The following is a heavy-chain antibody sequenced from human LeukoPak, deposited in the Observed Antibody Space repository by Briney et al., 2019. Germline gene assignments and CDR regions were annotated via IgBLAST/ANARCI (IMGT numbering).Heavy chain of an antibody. J-gene: IGHJ4*02. D-gene: IGHD3-22*01. Sequence: GGSLRLSCAASGFTFSSYAMSWVRQAPGRGXXXXXXXXXSGSTTYYADSVKGRFTISRDSSKNTLYLQMNSLRAEDTAVYYCAKDTRYYDSSGYYRLDYWGQGTLVTVSS. CDR1: GFTFSSYA. V-gene: IGHV3-23*01. CDR2: XXXSGSTT. CDR3: AKDTRYYDSSGYYRLDY.